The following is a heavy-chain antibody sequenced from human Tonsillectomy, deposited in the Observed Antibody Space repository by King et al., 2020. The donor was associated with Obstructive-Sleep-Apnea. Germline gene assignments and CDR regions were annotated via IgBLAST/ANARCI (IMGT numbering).Heavy chain of an antibody. V-gene: IGHV1-69*04. D-gene: IGHD3-16*01. J-gene: IGHJ4*02. Sequence: QLVQSGAEMKKPGSSVKVSSNASGGTFSGSVITWVRQAPGQGLECVGRIVPLPGVVTYAQKFQGRGTLTADKVTSPGHMELSSLTSEDTAVYYCAYWGQGWDGGGVDDWGQGTLVTVSS. CDR2: IVPLPGVV. CDR1: GGTFSGSV. CDR3: AYWGQGWDGGGVDD.